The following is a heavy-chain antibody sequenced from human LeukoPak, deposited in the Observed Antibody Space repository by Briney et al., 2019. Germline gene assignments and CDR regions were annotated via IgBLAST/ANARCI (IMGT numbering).Heavy chain of an antibody. V-gene: IGHV4-31*03. J-gene: IGHJ4*02. CDR2: IYYSGST. D-gene: IGHD3-10*01. CDR1: GGSISSGGYY. CDR3: ARGARYGSGSYFDY. Sequence: SETLSLTCTVSGGSISSGGYYWSWIRQHPGKGLEWIGYIYYSGSTYYNPSLKSRVTISVDTSKNQFSLKLSSVTAADTAVYYRARGARYGSGSYFDYWGQGTLVTVSS.